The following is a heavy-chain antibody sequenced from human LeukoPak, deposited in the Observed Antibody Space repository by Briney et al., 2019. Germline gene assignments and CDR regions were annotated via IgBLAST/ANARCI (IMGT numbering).Heavy chain of an antibody. Sequence: PGGSLRLSCAASGFTFSSYAMSWVRQAPGKGVKWVSAISGSGGSTYYADSVKGRFTISRDNSKNTLYLQMNSLRAEDTAVYYCAKDPHFGVVIIPHFDYWGQGTLVTVSS. CDR2: ISGSGGST. CDR1: GFTFSSYA. V-gene: IGHV3-23*01. CDR3: AKDPHFGVVIIPHFDY. D-gene: IGHD3-3*01. J-gene: IGHJ4*02.